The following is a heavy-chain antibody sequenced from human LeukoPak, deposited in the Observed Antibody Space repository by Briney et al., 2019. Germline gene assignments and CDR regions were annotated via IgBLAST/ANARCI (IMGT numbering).Heavy chain of an antibody. CDR2: INGSGGRT. Sequence: PGGSLRLSCAASGFTFSSYAMTWVRQAPGKGLEWVSDINGSGGRTNYADSVKGRFTISRDNAKNSLYLQMNSLRAEDTAVYYCARDVVRGSGGDVWGKGTTVTISS. D-gene: IGHD3-10*01. CDR3: ARDVVRGSGGDV. V-gene: IGHV3-23*01. CDR1: GFTFSSYA. J-gene: IGHJ6*04.